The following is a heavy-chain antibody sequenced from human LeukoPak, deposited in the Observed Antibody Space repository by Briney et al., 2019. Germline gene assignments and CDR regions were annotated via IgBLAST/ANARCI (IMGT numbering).Heavy chain of an antibody. V-gene: IGHV3-23*01. Sequence: GGSLRLSCAASGFTFRSYAMSWVRQAPGKGLQWVSAISGSGDSTYYADSVKGRFTISRDNSKNTLYLQMNSLRAEDTAVYYCARGQYNPRDYYDSSGYLSVVDYWGQGTLVTVSS. CDR1: GFTFRSYA. D-gene: IGHD3-22*01. CDR2: ISGSGDST. J-gene: IGHJ4*02. CDR3: ARGQYNPRDYYDSSGYLSVVDY.